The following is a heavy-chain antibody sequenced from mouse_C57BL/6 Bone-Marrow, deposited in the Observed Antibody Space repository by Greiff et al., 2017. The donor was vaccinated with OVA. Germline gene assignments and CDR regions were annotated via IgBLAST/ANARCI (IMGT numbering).Heavy chain of an antibody. Sequence: VQLVESGAELMKPGASVKLSCKATGYTFTGYWIEWVKQRPGHGLEWIGEILPGSGSTNYNEKFKGKATFTADTSSNTAYMQLSSLTTEDSAIYYCARGPIYYYGSSPPWFAYWGQGTLVTVSA. D-gene: IGHD1-1*01. V-gene: IGHV1-9*01. J-gene: IGHJ3*01. CDR2: ILPGSGST. CDR3: ARGPIYYYGSSPPWFAY. CDR1: GYTFTGYW.